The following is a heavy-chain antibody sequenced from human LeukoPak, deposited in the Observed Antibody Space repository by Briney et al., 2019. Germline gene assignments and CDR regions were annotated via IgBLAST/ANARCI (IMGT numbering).Heavy chain of an antibody. D-gene: IGHD1-26*01. J-gene: IGHJ4*02. V-gene: IGHV4-34*01. CDR3: ASLGAY. Sequence: PSETLSLTCAVYGGSFSDYYWSWIRQPTGKGLEWIGEINHSGSTNYNPSLKSRVTISVDTSKNQFSLKLSSVTAADTAVYYCASLGAYWGQGTLVTVSS. CDR1: GGSFSDYY. CDR2: INHSGST.